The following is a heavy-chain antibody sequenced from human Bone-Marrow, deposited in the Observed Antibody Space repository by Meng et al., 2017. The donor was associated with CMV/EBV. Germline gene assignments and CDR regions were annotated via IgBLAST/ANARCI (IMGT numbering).Heavy chain of an antibody. CDR1: GYTFTGYY. J-gene: IGHJ4*02. CDR3: ARATVTGTVDY. Sequence: SCKASGYTFTGYYMHWVRQAPGQGLEWMGWINPNSGGTNYAQKFQGRVTMTRDTSTSTVYMELSSLRSEDTAVYYCARATVTGTVDYWGQGTLVTVSS. CDR2: INPNSGGT. D-gene: IGHD1-7*01. V-gene: IGHV1-2*02.